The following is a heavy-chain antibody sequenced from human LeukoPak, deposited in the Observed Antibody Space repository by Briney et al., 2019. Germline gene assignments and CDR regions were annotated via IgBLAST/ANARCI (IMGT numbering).Heavy chain of an antibody. J-gene: IGHJ4*02. CDR2: INPNSGGT. CDR3: ARVSLSGWFYEDDY. Sequence: ASVKVSCKASGYTFTGYYMHWVRQAPGQGLEWMGWINPNSGGTNYAQKFQGRVTMTRDTSISTAYMELSRLRSDDTAVYYCARVSLSGWFYEDDYWGQGTLVTVSS. V-gene: IGHV1-2*02. CDR1: GYTFTGYY. D-gene: IGHD6-19*01.